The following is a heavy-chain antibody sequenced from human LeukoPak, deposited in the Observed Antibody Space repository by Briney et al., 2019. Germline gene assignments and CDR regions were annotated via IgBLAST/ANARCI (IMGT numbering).Heavy chain of an antibody. CDR3: ARREPRWDRNSSGYYAY. Sequence: PSETLSLTCAVYGGSFSGYYWSWIRQPPGKGLEWIGEINHSGSTNYNPSLKSRVTISVDTSKNQFSLKLSSVTAADTAVYYCARREPRWDRNSSGYYAYWGQGTLVAVSS. CDR1: GGSFSGYY. V-gene: IGHV4-34*01. CDR2: INHSGST. J-gene: IGHJ4*02. D-gene: IGHD3-22*01.